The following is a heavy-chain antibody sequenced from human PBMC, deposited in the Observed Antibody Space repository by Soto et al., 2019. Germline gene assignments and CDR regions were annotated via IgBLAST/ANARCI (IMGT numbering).Heavy chain of an antibody. D-gene: IGHD4-4*01. CDR2: ISWNIGSI. J-gene: IGHJ6*02. CDR3: EKDGGVDYKGSAFYYYGMDV. V-gene: IGHV3-9*01. CDR1: VVTFDDYA. Sequence: CLGLSCAASVVTFDDYAIHRVRQAPVKGLYCVSCISWNIGSIGYADSLKGRFTSPRDNPKTSLYLQMNSLRAEDTALYYCEKDGGVDYKGSAFYYYGMDVWAQGTTAT.